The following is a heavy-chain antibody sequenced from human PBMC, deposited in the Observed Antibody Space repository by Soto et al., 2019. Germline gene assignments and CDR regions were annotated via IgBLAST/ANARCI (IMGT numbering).Heavy chain of an antibody. D-gene: IGHD5-18*01. Sequence: PXASLPLSCAASGFMFSSYSVSWVRQAPGKGLEWVSAITGSGGSTYYADSVKGRFTISRDNSKNTLYLQMNSLRAEDTAVYYCAKEGDLIGYNYGSCFDYWGQGTLVIVSS. J-gene: IGHJ4*02. CDR3: AKEGDLIGYNYGSCFDY. CDR2: ITGSGGST. V-gene: IGHV3-23*01. CDR1: GFMFSSYS.